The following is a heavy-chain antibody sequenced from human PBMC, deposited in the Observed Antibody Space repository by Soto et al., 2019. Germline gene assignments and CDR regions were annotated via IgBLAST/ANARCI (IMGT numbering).Heavy chain of an antibody. CDR2: INPSGGST. CDR1: GYTFTSYY. Sequence: ASVKVSCKASGYTFTSYYMHWVRQAPGQGLEWMGIINPSGGSTSYAQKFQGRVTMTRDTSTSTVYMELSSLRSEDTAVYYCARACLWIQLWSDDAFDICGQGTMVTVSS. V-gene: IGHV1-46*01. CDR3: ARACLWIQLWSDDAFDI. J-gene: IGHJ3*02. D-gene: IGHD5-18*01.